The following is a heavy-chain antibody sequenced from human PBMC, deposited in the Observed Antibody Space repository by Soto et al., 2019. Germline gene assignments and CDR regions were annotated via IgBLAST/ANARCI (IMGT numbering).Heavy chain of an antibody. CDR3: ARDSDCHSTSCFFPPHV. D-gene: IGHD2-2*01. J-gene: IGHJ6*02. CDR1: GFTFSDEN. V-gene: IGHV3-21*06. Sequence: PGGSLRLSCSASGFTFSDENMSWVRQVPGKGLEWVSGISGGGSYIFYADSVQGRLSISRDNAKNSLFLEMNSLRVEDTAVYYCARDSDCHSTSCFFPPHVWGQGTTVTVSS. CDR2: ISGGGSYI.